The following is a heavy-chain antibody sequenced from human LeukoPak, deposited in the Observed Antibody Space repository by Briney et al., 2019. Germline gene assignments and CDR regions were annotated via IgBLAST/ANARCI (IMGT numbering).Heavy chain of an antibody. D-gene: IGHD2-2*01. CDR3: ARGHQPHTTRNAFDI. Sequence: ASVKVSCKASGYTFTSYGISWVRQAPGQGLEWMGWISAYNGNTNYAQKLQGRVTMTTDTSTSTAYMELSSLRSEDTAVYYCARGHQPHTTRNAFDIWGQGTMVTVSS. CDR2: ISAYNGNT. V-gene: IGHV1-18*01. CDR1: GYTFTSYG. J-gene: IGHJ3*02.